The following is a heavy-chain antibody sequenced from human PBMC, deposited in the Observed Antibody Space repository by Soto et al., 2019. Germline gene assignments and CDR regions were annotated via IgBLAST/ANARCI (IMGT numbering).Heavy chain of an antibody. CDR3: ARARDGYTYDDY. Sequence: ASVKVSCKASGYTFADYDINWVRQASGQRLEWMGLMSPNSGHTLYAQKFQGRVTMTRNTSISTTYMELSSLRSEDTAIYYCARARDGYTYDDYWGQGTLVTVSS. CDR1: GYTFADYD. D-gene: IGHD5-12*01. V-gene: IGHV1-8*01. CDR2: MSPNSGHT. J-gene: IGHJ4*02.